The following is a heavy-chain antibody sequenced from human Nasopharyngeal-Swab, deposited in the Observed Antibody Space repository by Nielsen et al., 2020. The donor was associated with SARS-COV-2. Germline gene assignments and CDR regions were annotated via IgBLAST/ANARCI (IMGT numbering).Heavy chain of an antibody. J-gene: IGHJ5*02. CDR3: ARHPGYCSGGSCYSRWFDP. Sequence: SETLSLTCTVSGGSISSYYWSWIRQPPGKGLEWIGYIYYSGSTNYNPSLKSRVTISVDTFKNQFSLKLSSVTAADTAVYYCARHPGYCSGGSCYSRWFDPWGQGTLVTVSS. D-gene: IGHD2-15*01. CDR1: GGSISSYY. CDR2: IYYSGST. V-gene: IGHV4-59*08.